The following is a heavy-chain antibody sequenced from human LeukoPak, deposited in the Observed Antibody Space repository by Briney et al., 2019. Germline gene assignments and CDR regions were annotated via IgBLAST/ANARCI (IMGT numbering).Heavy chain of an antibody. CDR3: AKNTGYPAYSGNHYDF. J-gene: IGHJ4*02. Sequence: ASVKVSCKASGYTFTGYYMHWVRQAPGQGLEWMGWINPNSGGTNSAQKFQGRVTMTRDTSISTAYMELSRLSSDDTAVYYCAKNTGYPAYSGNHYDFWGQGTLVTVSS. D-gene: IGHD1-26*01. CDR1: GYTFTGYY. V-gene: IGHV1-2*02. CDR2: INPNSGGT.